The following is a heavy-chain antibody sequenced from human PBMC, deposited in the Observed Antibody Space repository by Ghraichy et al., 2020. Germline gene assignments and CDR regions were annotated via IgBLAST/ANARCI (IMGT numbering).Heavy chain of an antibody. J-gene: IGHJ4*02. CDR2: ISYDGSNK. CDR1: GFTFSSYG. Sequence: GESLNISCAASGFTFSSYGMHWVRQAPGKGLEWVAVISYDGSNKYYADSVKGRFTISRDNSKNTLYLQMNSLRAEDTAVYYCAKDLDFWYSSSSLDYWGQGTLVTVSS. CDR3: AKDLDFWYSSSSLDY. D-gene: IGHD6-6*01. V-gene: IGHV3-30*18.